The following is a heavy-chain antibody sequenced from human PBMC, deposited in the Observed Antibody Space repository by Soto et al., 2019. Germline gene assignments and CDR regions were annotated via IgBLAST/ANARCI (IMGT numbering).Heavy chain of an antibody. CDR3: ARIYGYYYDSSGWRGQYYFDY. Sequence: SGPTLVNHNQTLTQTCSVSGFSLSSSGMCVSWIRQPPGKALEWLALIDWDDDKYYTPSLETRLTISKDTSKKQVVLIMANMDPADTATYYCARIYGYYYDSSGWRGQYYFDYWGQGTLVTVSS. V-gene: IGHV2-70*01. CDR1: GFSLSSSGMC. J-gene: IGHJ4*02. CDR2: IDWDDDK. D-gene: IGHD3-22*01.